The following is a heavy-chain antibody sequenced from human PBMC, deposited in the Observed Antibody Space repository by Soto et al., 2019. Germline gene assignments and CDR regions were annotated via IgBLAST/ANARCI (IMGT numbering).Heavy chain of an antibody. CDR2: ISYDGSNK. J-gene: IGHJ6*03. CDR1: GFTFSSYG. CDR3: AKDNPEYYDFWSGYYGIYYYYYYYMDV. D-gene: IGHD3-3*01. V-gene: IGHV3-30*18. Sequence: GGSLRLSCAASGFTFSSYGMHWVRQAPGKGLEWVAVISYDGSNKYYADSVRGRFTISRDNSKNTLYLQMNSLRAEDTAVYYCAKDNPEYYDFWSGYYGIYYYYYYYMDVWGKGTTVTVS.